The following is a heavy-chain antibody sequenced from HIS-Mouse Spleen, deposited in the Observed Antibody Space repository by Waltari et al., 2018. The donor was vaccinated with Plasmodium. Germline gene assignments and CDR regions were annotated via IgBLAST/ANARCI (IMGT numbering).Heavy chain of an antibody. Sequence: EVQLVESRGGLVQPGGSMRLSCAASGFTFSSYWMSWVRQPQGKGLEWVANIKQDGSEKYYVDSGKGRFTISRDNAKNSLYLQMNSLRAEDTAVYYCASSWYWYFDLWGRGTLVTVSS. J-gene: IGHJ2*01. CDR1: GFTFSSYW. V-gene: IGHV3-7*01. CDR2: IKQDGSEK. CDR3: ASSWYWYFDL. D-gene: IGHD6-13*01.